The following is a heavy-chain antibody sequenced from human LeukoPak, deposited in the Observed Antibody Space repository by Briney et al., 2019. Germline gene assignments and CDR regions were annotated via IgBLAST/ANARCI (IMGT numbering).Heavy chain of an antibody. CDR3: ARGCSSTSCYNHDAFDI. J-gene: IGHJ3*02. CDR2: ISAYSGNT. V-gene: IGHV1-18*01. CDR1: GYTFTSYG. D-gene: IGHD2-2*02. Sequence: ASVKVSCKASGYTFTSYGISWVRQAPGQGLEWMGWISAYSGNTNYAQKLQGSDTITPNTSTSTSYMEKSRLRSDDAAVYCGARGCSSTSCYNHDAFDIWGQGTMVTVSS.